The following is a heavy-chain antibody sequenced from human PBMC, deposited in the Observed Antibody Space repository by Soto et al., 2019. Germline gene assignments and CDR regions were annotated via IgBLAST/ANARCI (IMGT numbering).Heavy chain of an antibody. CDR1: GFTFSIYW. V-gene: IGHV3-7*01. J-gene: IGHJ4*02. CDR2: IKQDGSEK. CDR3: ARDLDLGFWSGYSFDY. D-gene: IGHD3-3*01. Sequence: LRLSCAASGFTFSIYWMSWVRQAPGKGLEWVANIKQDGSEKYYVDSVKGRFTISRDNAKNSLYLQMNSLRAEDTAVYYCARDLDLGFWSGYSFDYWGQGPLVTVSS.